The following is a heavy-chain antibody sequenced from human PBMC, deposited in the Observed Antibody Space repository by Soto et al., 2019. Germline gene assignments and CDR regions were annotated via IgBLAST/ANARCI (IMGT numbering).Heavy chain of an antibody. J-gene: IGHJ4*02. CDR2: ISSSSLYT. D-gene: IGHD4-17*01. CDR1: GFTFSDYY. CDR3: ARRGDDYGVFFDY. Sequence: GGSLRLSCAASGFTFSDYYIAWIRQAPGKGLEWVSYISSSSLYTNYADSVKGRFTISRDNAKKSLSLQMNSLRAEDTAVYYCARRGDDYGVFFDYWGQGTLVTVSS. V-gene: IGHV3-11*06.